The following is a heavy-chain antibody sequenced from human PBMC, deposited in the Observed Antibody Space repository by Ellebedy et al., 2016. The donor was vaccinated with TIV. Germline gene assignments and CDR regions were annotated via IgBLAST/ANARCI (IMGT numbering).Heavy chain of an antibody. V-gene: IGHV3-23*01. CDR1: GFTFDNFA. D-gene: IGHD3-10*01. J-gene: IGHJ4*02. Sequence: GESLKISCATSGFTFDNFAMRWFRQAPGKGLEWVSAITGSGDRTFYADSAKGRFTVSRDTSKNTLYLQMNSLRAEDTAIYYCAKDSGKYGWNSEYWGQGTQVTVSS. CDR2: ITGSGDRT. CDR3: AKDSGKYGWNSEY.